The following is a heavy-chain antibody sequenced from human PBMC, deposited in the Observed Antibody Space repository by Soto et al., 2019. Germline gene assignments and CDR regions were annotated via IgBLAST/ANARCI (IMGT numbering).Heavy chain of an antibody. CDR2: ISYDGSNK. V-gene: IGHV3-30-3*01. CDR1: GFTFSSYA. J-gene: IGHJ6*02. Sequence: GGSLRLSCAASGFTFSSYAMHWVRQAPGKGLEWVAVISYDGSNKYYADSVKGRFTISRDNSRNTLYLQMNSLRAEDTAVYYCARDRGTMVRGFYGMDVWGQGTTVPVSS. D-gene: IGHD3-10*01. CDR3: ARDRGTMVRGFYGMDV.